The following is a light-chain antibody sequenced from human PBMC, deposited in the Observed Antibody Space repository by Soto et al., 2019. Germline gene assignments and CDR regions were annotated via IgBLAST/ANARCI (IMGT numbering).Light chain of an antibody. CDR3: QQYYKWPLT. J-gene: IGKJ4*01. Sequence: EIVMTQSPATLSVSPGERVTLSCRARQSVSSNLAWYQQKPGQAPRLLIYGASTRATGIPARFSGSGSGTEFTLTICSLQSEDFALYYCQQYYKWPLTFGGGTKVEIK. CDR1: QSVSSN. V-gene: IGKV3-15*01. CDR2: GAS.